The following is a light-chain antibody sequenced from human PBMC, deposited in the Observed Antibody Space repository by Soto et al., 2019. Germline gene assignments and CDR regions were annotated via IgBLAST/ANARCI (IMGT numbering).Light chain of an antibody. CDR1: QSVSSNY. CDR2: GVS. V-gene: IGKV3-20*01. J-gene: IGKJ1*01. CDR3: QHYGSSPWT. Sequence: EIVLTQSPGTLSLSPGERATLSCRASQSVSSNYLAWYQQKPGQAPRLLIYGVSSRATGIPDRVSGRGSETDFTLTNSRLEPEDFAVYYCQHYGSSPWTFGQGTKVEIK.